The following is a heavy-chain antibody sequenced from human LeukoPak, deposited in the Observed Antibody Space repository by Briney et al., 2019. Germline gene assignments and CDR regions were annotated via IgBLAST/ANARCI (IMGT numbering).Heavy chain of an antibody. D-gene: IGHD1-14*01. CDR3: ARANSGTVTPYYYGMDV. Sequence: ASVKVSRKASGYTFTSYGISWVRQAPGQGLEWMGWISAYNGNTNYAQELQGRVTMTTDTSTSTAYMELRSLRSDDTAVYYCARANSGTVTPYYYGMDVWGQGTTVTVSS. J-gene: IGHJ6*02. CDR1: GYTFTSYG. CDR2: ISAYNGNT. V-gene: IGHV1-18*01.